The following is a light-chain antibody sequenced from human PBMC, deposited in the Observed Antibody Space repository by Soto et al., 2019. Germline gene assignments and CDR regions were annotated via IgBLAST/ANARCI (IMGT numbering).Light chain of an antibody. Sequence: EIVLTQSPGTLSLSPGERATLSCRASQSVSSSYLAWYQQKPGQAPRPLIYGASSRAIGIPAKFSGSGSGTDFSVTISRLEPEDFAVYYFQQYGSSPWTFGQETKVEIK. V-gene: IGKV3-20*01. CDR3: QQYGSSPWT. CDR1: QSVSSSY. J-gene: IGKJ1*01. CDR2: GAS.